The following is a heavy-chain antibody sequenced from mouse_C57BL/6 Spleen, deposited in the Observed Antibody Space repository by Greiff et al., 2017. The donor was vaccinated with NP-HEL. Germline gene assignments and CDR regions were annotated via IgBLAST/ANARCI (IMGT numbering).Heavy chain of an antibody. CDR3: ARDAMDY. Sequence: VKLKQSGAELVRPGTSVKVSCKASGYAFTNYLIEWVKQRPGPGLEWIGVINPGSGGTNYNEKFKGKATLTADKSSSTAYMQLSSLTSEDAAVYFCARDAMDYWGQGTSVTVSS. CDR2: INPGSGGT. V-gene: IGHV1-54*01. J-gene: IGHJ4*01. CDR1: GYAFTNYL.